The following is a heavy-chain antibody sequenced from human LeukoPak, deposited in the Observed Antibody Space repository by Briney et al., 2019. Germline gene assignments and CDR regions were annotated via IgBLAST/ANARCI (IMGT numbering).Heavy chain of an antibody. CDR3: AKDSRGYDSHY. J-gene: IGHJ4*02. Sequence: GGTLRLSCAASGFTFSSYGMSWVRQAPGKGLEWVSAISGSGGSTYYADSVKGRFTTSRDNSKNTLYLQMNSLRAEDTAVYYCAKDSRGYDSHYWGQGTLVTVSS. CDR1: GFTFSSYG. V-gene: IGHV3-23*01. D-gene: IGHD3-22*01. CDR2: ISGSGGST.